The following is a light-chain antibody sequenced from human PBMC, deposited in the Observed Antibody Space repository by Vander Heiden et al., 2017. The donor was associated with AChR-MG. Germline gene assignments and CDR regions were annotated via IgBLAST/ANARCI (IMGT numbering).Light chain of an antibody. CDR3: NSRDSSGTVV. Sequence: SSELTQDPAVSVALGQTVRITCQGDSLRSYYASWYQQKPGQAAVLVVYCKNNRPSGNPDRFSGSSSGTTASLTITGAQAEDEAYYYCNSRDSSGTVVFGGGTKL. CDR1: SLRSYY. CDR2: CKN. V-gene: IGLV3-19*01. J-gene: IGLJ2*01.